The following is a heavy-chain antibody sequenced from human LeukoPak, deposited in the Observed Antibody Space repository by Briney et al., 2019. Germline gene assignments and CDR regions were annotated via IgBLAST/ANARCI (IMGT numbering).Heavy chain of an antibody. J-gene: IGHJ4*02. Sequence: GGSLRLSCTASGFPFIEYSMTWVRQVPGKGLEWISYIGIDSGNTKYADSVRGRFTISADKAKNSLYLQMNSLRVEDTAVYYCARDHNYAFDNWGQGTLVSVAS. CDR2: IGIDSGNT. CDR1: GFPFIEYS. CDR3: ARDHNYAFDN. V-gene: IGHV3-48*01. D-gene: IGHD1-1*01.